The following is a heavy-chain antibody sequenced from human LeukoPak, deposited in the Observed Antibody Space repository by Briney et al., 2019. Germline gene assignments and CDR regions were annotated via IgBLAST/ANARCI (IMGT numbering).Heavy chain of an antibody. J-gene: IGHJ4*02. CDR3: ARDMVYCSSSNCYTYYLDY. D-gene: IGHD2-2*01. CDR2: IRGSGSSI. V-gene: IGHV3-48*03. CDR1: GFTFSRFE. Sequence: GGSLRLSCVASGFTFSRFEMNWVRQAPGKGLEWVSYIRGSGSSIYYADSVKGRFTISRDNAKNPLYLQMTSLRGEDTAVYYCARDMVYCSSSNCYTYYLDYWGQGTLVTVSS.